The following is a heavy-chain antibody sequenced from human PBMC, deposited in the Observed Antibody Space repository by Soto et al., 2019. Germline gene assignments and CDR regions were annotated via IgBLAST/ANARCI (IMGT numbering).Heavy chain of an antibody. D-gene: IGHD1-26*01. CDR1: GYTFTSYY. Sequence: VKVSCKAFGYTFTSYYMHWVRQAPGQGLEWMGIINPSEGSTSYTQNFQDRVTITRDTSTNTAYMELSSLRSEDTAVYYCAAALAPRSTTLDYWGQGTLVTVSS. CDR2: INPSEGST. V-gene: IGHV1-46*01. J-gene: IGHJ4*02. CDR3: AAALAPRSTTLDY.